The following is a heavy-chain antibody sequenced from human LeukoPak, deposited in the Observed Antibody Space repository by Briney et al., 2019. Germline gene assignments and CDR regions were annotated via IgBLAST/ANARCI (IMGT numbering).Heavy chain of an antibody. J-gene: IGHJ4*02. Sequence: GGSLRLSCAASGFTFSSYSMNWVRQAPGKGLEWVSYISSSSSTIYYADSVKGRFTISRDNAKNSLYLQMNSLRAEDTAVYYCARGGGGDSSGYYFGVPLYYFDYWGQGTLVTVSS. CDR2: ISSSSSTI. CDR1: GFTFSSYS. D-gene: IGHD3-22*01. CDR3: ARGGGGDSSGYYFGVPLYYFDY. V-gene: IGHV3-48*04.